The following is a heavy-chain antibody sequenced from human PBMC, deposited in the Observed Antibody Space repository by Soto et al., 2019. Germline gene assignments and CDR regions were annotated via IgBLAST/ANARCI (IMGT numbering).Heavy chain of an antibody. J-gene: IGHJ6*02. Sequence: PSETLSLTCTVSGGSISSSSYYWGWIRQPPGKGLEWIGSIYYSGSTYYNPSLKSRVTISVDTSKNQFSLKLSSVTAADTAVYYCATPPIIXVANWDTRADYYYGMDVWGQGTTVTVSS. CDR2: IYYSGST. CDR1: GGSISSSSYY. D-gene: IGHD6-19*01. V-gene: IGHV4-39*01. CDR3: ATPPIIXVANWDTRADYYYGMDV.